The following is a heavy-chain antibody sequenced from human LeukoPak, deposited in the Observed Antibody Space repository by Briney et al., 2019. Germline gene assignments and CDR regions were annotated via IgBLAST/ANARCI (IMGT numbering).Heavy chain of an antibody. D-gene: IGHD3-3*01. CDR3: TTTYYDFWSGSYYYYMDV. Sequence: PGGSLRLSCAASGFTFSNAWMSWVRQAPGKGLEWVGRIKSKADGGTTAYAAPVKGRFTISRDDSKNTLYLQMDSLKTEDTAVYYCTTTYYDFWSGSYYYYMDVWGKGTTVTVSS. CDR2: IKSKADGGTT. V-gene: IGHV3-15*01. J-gene: IGHJ6*03. CDR1: GFTFSNAW.